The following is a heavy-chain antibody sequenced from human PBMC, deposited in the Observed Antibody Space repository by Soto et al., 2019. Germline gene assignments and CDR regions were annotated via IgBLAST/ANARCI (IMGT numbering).Heavy chain of an antibody. J-gene: IGHJ6*04. V-gene: IGHV3-30*03. CDR3: AESVYYYYGMVL. CDR2: ISYDGSNK. Sequence: QVQLVESGGGVVQPGRSLRLSCAASGFTFRSYGMHWVRQAPGKGLEWVAVISYDGSNKYYADSVKGRFTISRDNSKNTLYLQMNSLIAEDTAVYYCAESVYYYYGMVLWCDGPTVTSSS. CDR1: GFTFRSYG.